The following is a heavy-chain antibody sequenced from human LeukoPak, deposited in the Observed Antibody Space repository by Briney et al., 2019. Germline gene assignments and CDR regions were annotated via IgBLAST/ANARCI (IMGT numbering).Heavy chain of an antibody. V-gene: IGHV1-69*13. J-gene: IGHJ3*02. D-gene: IGHD3-22*01. CDR2: IIPIFGTA. CDR1: GGTFSSYA. CDR3: AKKKTPPFQNTYYYDSSGYYAFDI. Sequence: ASVEVSCKASGGTFSSYAISWVRQAPGQGLEWMGGIIPIFGTANYAQKFQGRVTITADESTSTAYMELSSLRSEDTAVYYCAKKKTPPFQNTYYYDSSGYYAFDIWGQGTMVTVSS.